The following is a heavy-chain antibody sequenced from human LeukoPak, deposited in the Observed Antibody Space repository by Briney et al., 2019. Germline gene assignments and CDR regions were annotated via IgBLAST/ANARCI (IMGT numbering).Heavy chain of an antibody. D-gene: IGHD3-22*01. CDR1: GFTFGDFA. J-gene: IGHJ5*02. CDR3: TRWLTVDRAYDP. Sequence: GGSLRLSCAASGFTFGDFAMNWVRQAPGKGLEWVAFIRRQASGGTTEYAASVKGRFTISRDDSKSIAYLQMNSLKTEDTAVYYCTRWLTVDRAYDPWGQGALVTVSS. V-gene: IGHV3-49*04. CDR2: IRRQASGGTT.